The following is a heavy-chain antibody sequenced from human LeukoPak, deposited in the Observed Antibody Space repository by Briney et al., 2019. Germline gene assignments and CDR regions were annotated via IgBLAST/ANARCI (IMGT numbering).Heavy chain of an antibody. J-gene: IGHJ3*02. Sequence: XTLSLTCAVYGGSFSGYYWSWIRQPPGKGLEWVGEIDHSGSTNYNPSLKSRVTISIDTSENQFSLKLSSVTATDTAVYYCAREYSSSSGRRAFDIWGQGTMVTVSS. CDR2: IDHSGST. D-gene: IGHD6-6*01. V-gene: IGHV4-34*01. CDR1: GGSFSGYY. CDR3: AREYSSSSGRRAFDI.